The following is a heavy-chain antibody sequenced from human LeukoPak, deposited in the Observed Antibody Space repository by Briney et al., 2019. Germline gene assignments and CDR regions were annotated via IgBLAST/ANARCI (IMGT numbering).Heavy chain of an antibody. CDR1: GDSISRYY. Sequence: SETLSLTCTVSGDSISRYYWSWIRQSPGKGLQWIGYFYFSGSTNYNPSLKGRVIISVDRSKNQVSLNLSSVTAADTAVYYCARGLGGPTGLENAFDIWGQGTMVTVSS. CDR2: FYFSGST. D-gene: IGHD1-14*01. V-gene: IGHV4-59*01. J-gene: IGHJ3*02. CDR3: ARGLGGPTGLENAFDI.